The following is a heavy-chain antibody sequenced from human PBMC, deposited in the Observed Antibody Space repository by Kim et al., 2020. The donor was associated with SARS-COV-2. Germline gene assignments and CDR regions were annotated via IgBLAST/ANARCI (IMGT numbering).Heavy chain of an antibody. CDR3: ARGEWLRERRTDY. CDR1: GGSFGPYY. V-gene: IGHV4-34*01. D-gene: IGHD5-12*01. J-gene: IGHJ4*02. Sequence: SETLSLTCAVYGGSFGPYYWGWVRQSPGKGLEWIGEINQSGSTDYNPSLKSRVTLSVDTSKNQLSLKLSSVTAADTAIYYCARGEWLRERRTDYWGQGTL. CDR2: INQSGST.